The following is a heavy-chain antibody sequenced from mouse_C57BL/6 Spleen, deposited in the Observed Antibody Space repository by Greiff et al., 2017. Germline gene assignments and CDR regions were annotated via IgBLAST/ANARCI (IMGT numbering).Heavy chain of an antibody. CDR2: INPSTGGT. CDR3: ARGNYVGY. V-gene: IGHV1-42*01. Sequence: EVQVVESGPELVKPGASVKISCKASGYSFTGYYMNWVKQSPEKSLEWIGEINPSTGGTTYNQKFKAKATLTVDKSSSTAYMQLKSLTSEDSAVYYCARGNYVGYWGQGTTLTVSS. J-gene: IGHJ2*01. CDR1: GYSFTGYY.